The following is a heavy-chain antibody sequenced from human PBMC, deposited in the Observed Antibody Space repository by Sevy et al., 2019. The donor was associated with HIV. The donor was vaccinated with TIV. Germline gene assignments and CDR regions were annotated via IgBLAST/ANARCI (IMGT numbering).Heavy chain of an antibody. J-gene: IGHJ4*02. D-gene: IGHD5-12*01. Sequence: GGSLRLSCSASGFTFSSYAMHWVRQAPGKGLEYVSAISSNGGSTYYADSVKGRFTISRDNSKNTLYLQMSSLRAEDTAVYYCVKRGSGREYSGYDSDYIDYWGQGTLVTVSS. CDR2: ISSNGGST. CDR3: VKRGSGREYSGYDSDYIDY. V-gene: IGHV3-64D*06. CDR1: GFTFSSYA.